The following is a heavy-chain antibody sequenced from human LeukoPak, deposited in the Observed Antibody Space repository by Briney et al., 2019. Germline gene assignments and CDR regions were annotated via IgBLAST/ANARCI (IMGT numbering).Heavy chain of an antibody. Sequence: GASVKVSCKASGYTFTSYGISWVRQAPGQGLEWMGWISVYNGNTNHAQKFQGRVTMTTDTSTTTAYMELRSLRSDDTAVYYCARRGYPVYYYYMDVWGKGTTVTISS. V-gene: IGHV1-18*01. CDR3: ARRGYPVYYYYMDV. CDR1: GYTFTSYG. J-gene: IGHJ6*03. CDR2: ISVYNGNT. D-gene: IGHD5-12*01.